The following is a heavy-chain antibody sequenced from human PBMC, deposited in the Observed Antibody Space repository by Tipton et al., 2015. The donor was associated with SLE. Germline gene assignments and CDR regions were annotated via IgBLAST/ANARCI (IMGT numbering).Heavy chain of an antibody. V-gene: IGHV4-59*11. D-gene: IGHD4-23*01. CDR1: SGSISSHY. CDR3: ARDQDGGPSPRI. J-gene: IGHJ3*02. CDR2: IYYSGST. Sequence: LRLSCTVSSGSISSHYWSWIRQPPGKGLEWIGYIYYSGSTNYNPSLKSRVTISVDTSKNQFSLKLSSVTAADTAVYYCARDQDGGPSPRIWGQGTMVTVSS.